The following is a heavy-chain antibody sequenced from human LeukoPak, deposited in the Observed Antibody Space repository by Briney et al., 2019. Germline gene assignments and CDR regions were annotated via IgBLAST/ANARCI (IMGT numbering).Heavy chain of an antibody. CDR1: GFTFSSYW. V-gene: IGHV3-7*03. J-gene: IGHJ5*02. CDR2: IKQDGSEK. Sequence: GGSLRLSCAASGFTFSSYWMNWVRQAPGKGLEWVANIKQDGSEKYYVDSVKGRFTISRDNAKNSLYLQMNSLRPDDTAVYYCAKEADGGTWFDPWGQGTLVTVSS. CDR3: AKEADGGTWFDP. D-gene: IGHD4-23*01.